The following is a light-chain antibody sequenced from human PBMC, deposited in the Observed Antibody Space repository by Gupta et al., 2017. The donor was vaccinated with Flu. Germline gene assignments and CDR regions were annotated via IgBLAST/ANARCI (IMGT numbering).Light chain of an antibody. CDR3: QQRSSWLT. CDR2: DAS. J-gene: IGKJ4*01. V-gene: IGKV3-11*01. Sequence: DIVLTQSPATLSLSPGERATLSCSASQNVNSYLAWYQLKPGQSPRLLIYDASYRATGTPGRFSGSGSGTDFTLTISSLEPEDFAVYYCQQRSSWLTFGGGTKVEIK. CDR1: QNVNSY.